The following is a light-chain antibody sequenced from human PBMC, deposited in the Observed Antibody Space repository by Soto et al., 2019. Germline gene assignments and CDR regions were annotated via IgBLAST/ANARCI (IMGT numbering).Light chain of an antibody. Sequence: VMTQSPATLSVSPGERATLSCRASQSISNNLAWYQQRPGQAPRLLIYDASTRATGVPARFSGGGSGTDFTLTISGLQSEDFAVDYCQQYNNWPPWTFGQGTEVEIK. J-gene: IGKJ1*01. CDR3: QQYNNWPPWT. V-gene: IGKV3-15*01. CDR1: QSISNN. CDR2: DAS.